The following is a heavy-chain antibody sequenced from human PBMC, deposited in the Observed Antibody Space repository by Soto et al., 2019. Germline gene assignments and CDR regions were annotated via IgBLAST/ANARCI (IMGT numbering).Heavy chain of an antibody. CDR3: ARGPILEWLNWFDP. J-gene: IGHJ5*02. D-gene: IGHD3-3*01. CDR2: MNPNSGNT. Sequence: QVQLVQSGAEVKKPGASVKVSCKASGYTFTSYDINWVRQATGQGLEWMGWMNPNSGNTGYAQKFQGRVTMTRNTSISTAYMELSCLRSADTAVYYCARGPILEWLNWFDPWGQETLVTVSS. V-gene: IGHV1-8*01. CDR1: GYTFTSYD.